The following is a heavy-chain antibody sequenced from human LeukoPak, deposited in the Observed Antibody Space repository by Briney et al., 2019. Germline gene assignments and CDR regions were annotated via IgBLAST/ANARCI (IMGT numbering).Heavy chain of an antibody. D-gene: IGHD6-19*01. J-gene: IGHJ4*02. CDR2: MNPNSGYT. V-gene: IGHV1-8*03. Sequence: ASVNVSCKASGYTFTTYDINWVRQATGQRLEWMGWMNPNSGYTGYAQKFQDRVTITRDTSISTAYMELSSLRSEDTAVYYCARVAGSIDYWGQGTLVTVSS. CDR3: ARVAGSIDY. CDR1: GYTFTTYD.